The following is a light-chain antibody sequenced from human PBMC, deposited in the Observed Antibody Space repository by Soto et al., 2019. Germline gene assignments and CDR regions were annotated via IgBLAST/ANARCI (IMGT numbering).Light chain of an antibody. Sequence: QSVLTQPASVSGSPGQSITFSCTGTSSDVGAYNYVSWYQQHPGKAPKLMIYDVSNRPSGVSNRFSGSKSGNTASLTISGLQAEDEADYYCSSYTSSSTLVFGTGTKLTVL. CDR1: SSDVGAYNY. CDR2: DVS. J-gene: IGLJ1*01. CDR3: SSYTSSSTLV. V-gene: IGLV2-14*01.